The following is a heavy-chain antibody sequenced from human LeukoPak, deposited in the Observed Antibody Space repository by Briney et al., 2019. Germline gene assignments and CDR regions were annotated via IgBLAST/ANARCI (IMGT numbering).Heavy chain of an antibody. CDR2: ISAYNGNT. CDR1: GYTFTSYG. D-gene: IGHD2-2*01. J-gene: IGHJ4*02. Sequence: GASVKVSCKASGYTFTSYGISWVRQAPGQGLEWMGWISAYNGNTNYAQKLQGRVTMTTDTSTSTAYMELRSLRSDDTAVYYCARDPVPAATTPLGYWGQGTLVTVSS. V-gene: IGHV1-18*01. CDR3: ARDPVPAATTPLGY.